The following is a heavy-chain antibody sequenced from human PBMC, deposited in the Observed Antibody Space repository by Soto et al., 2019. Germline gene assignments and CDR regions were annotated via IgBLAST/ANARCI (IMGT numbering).Heavy chain of an antibody. D-gene: IGHD3-10*01. CDR3: TTDFGITQAYYYYGMDV. Sequence: GGSPRLSCAAPGFTFSNAWMSWVRQAPGKGLEWVGRIKSKTDGGTTDYAAPVKGRFTISRDDSKNTLYLQMNSLKTEDTAVYYCTTDFGITQAYYYYGMDVWGQGTTVTVSS. CDR1: GFTFSNAW. J-gene: IGHJ6*02. V-gene: IGHV3-15*01. CDR2: IKSKTDGGTT.